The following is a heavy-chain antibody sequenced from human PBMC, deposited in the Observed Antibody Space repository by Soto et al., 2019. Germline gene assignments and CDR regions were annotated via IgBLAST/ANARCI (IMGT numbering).Heavy chain of an antibody. J-gene: IGHJ4*02. V-gene: IGHV4-30-2*01. D-gene: IGHD3-16*02. CDR3: AGRGYRDLDY. CDR2: IYHSGST. Sequence: PSETLSLTCAVSGGSISSGGYSWSWIRQPPGKGLEWIGYIYHSGSTYYNPSLKSRVTISVDRSKNQFSLKLSSVTAADTAVYYCAGRGYRDLDYWGQGTLVTVSS. CDR1: GGSISSGGYS.